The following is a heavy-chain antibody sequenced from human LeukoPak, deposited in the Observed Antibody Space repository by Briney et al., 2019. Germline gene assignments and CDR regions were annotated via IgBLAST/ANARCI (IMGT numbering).Heavy chain of an antibody. CDR2: ITGSGGTT. V-gene: IGHV3-23*01. Sequence: PGGSLRLSCAASGFTFSSYAMSWVRQAPGKGLEWVSGITGSGGTTFYADSVKGRFSISRDHSKKTLFLQLNSLRVEDTAVYYCARDAYGSGNYHLVYWGQGALVTVSS. D-gene: IGHD3-10*01. CDR1: GFTFSSYA. J-gene: IGHJ4*02. CDR3: ARDAYGSGNYHLVY.